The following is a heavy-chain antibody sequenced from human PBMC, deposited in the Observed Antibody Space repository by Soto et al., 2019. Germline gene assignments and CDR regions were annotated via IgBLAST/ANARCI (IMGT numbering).Heavy chain of an antibody. CDR3: AKDGHDYGDRE. V-gene: IGHV3-23*01. Sequence: GFLRPSCASSGITFSSYAISWVRQAPGKGLEWVSAISGSGGSTYYADSVKGRFTISRDNSKNTLYLQMNSLRAEDTAVYYCAKDGHDYGDREGGQGTLVTVSS. CDR1: GITFSSYA. D-gene: IGHD4-17*01. CDR2: ISGSGGST. J-gene: IGHJ4*02.